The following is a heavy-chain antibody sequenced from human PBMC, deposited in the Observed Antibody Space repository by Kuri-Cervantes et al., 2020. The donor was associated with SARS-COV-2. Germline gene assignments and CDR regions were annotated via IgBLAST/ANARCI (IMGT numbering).Heavy chain of an antibody. V-gene: IGHV1-2*02. CDR2: INPSGGT. Sequence: ASVKVSFKASGYTFTGYYMHWVRQAPGQGLEWMGWINPSGGTKYAQKFQGRVTMTRDTSTSTVYMELSSLRSEDTAVYYCARGHIVVVPAAIRLGGMDVWGQGTTVTVSS. CDR1: GYTFTGYY. D-gene: IGHD2-2*01. J-gene: IGHJ6*02. CDR3: ARGHIVVVPAAIRLGGMDV.